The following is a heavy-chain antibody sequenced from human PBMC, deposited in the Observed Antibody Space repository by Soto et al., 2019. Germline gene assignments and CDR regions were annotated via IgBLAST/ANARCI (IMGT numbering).Heavy chain of an antibody. V-gene: IGHV1-69*01. J-gene: IGHJ6*02. CDR3: ARDNTVDYYYGMDV. CDR1: GGTFSSYA. D-gene: IGHD4-4*01. Sequence: QVQLVQSGAEVKKPGSSVKVSCKASGGTFSSYAISWVRQAPGQGLEWMGGIIPIFGTANYAQKFQGRVTITADESTSTAYRELSSLRSEDTAVYYCARDNTVDYYYGMDVWGQGTTVTVSS. CDR2: IIPIFGTA.